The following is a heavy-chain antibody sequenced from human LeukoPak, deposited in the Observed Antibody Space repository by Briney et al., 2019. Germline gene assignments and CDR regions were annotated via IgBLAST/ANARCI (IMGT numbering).Heavy chain of an antibody. D-gene: IGHD1-26*01. CDR2: INPQSGGT. CDR3: VSGSKWDF. V-gene: IGHV1-2*02. Sequence: ASVKVSCKAPGYTFLGYYIHWVRQAPGQGFEWMGWINPQSGGTKYAQKLQGRVTMTRDTSISTAYMELSNLRSDDTAVYYCVSGSKWDFWGQGTLVTVSS. CDR1: GYTFLGYY. J-gene: IGHJ4*02.